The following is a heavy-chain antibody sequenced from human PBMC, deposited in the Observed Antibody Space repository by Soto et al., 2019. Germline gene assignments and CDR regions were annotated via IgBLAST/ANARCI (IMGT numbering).Heavy chain of an antibody. D-gene: IGHD6-13*01. CDR1: GFTFSSYG. CDR3: ANTVAAAGLFDY. J-gene: IGHJ4*02. CDR2: ISYDGSNK. Sequence: LRLACAASGFTFSSYGMHWVRQAPGKGLEWVAVISYDGSNKYYADSVKGRFTISRDNSKNTLYLQMNSLRAEDTAVYYCANTVAAAGLFDYWGQGTLVPVSS. V-gene: IGHV3-30*18.